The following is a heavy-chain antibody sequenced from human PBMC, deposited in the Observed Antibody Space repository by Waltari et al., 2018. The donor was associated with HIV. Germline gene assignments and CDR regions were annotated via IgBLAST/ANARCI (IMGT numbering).Heavy chain of an antibody. CDR1: VFTFSSYW. J-gene: IGHJ4*02. CDR3: ATSVESYDFWSGAYYFDY. D-gene: IGHD3-3*01. V-gene: IGHV3-74*01. Sequence: EVQVVESGGGLVQPGGTLRLSCAASVFTFSSYWVPCVRQVPGKGLEWVSRINTDGSSTSYADSVEGRCTISRDNAKNTLFLQLYSLRAEDTAVYYCATSVESYDFWSGAYYFDYWGQGTLVTVSS. CDR2: INTDGSST.